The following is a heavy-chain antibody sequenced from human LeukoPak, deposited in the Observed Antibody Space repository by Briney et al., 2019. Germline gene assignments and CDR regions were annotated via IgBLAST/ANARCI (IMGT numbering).Heavy chain of an antibody. V-gene: IGHV1-18*01. CDR2: ISAYNGNT. CDR1: GYTFTSYG. CDR3: ARSEYDSSGYLANAFDI. J-gene: IGHJ3*02. D-gene: IGHD3-22*01. Sequence: ASVKVSCKASGYTFTSYGISWVRQAPGQGLEWMGWISAYNGNTNYAQKLQGRVTMTTGTSTSTAYMELRSLRSDDTAVYYCARSEYDSSGYLANAFDIWGQGTMVTVSS.